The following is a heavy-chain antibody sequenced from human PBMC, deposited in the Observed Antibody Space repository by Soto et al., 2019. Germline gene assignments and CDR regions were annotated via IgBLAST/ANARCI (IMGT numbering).Heavy chain of an antibody. Sequence: QVQLVESGGGVVQPGGSLRLSCEASGFPFSSYGIHWVRQAPGKGLEWLAIIWNDGSNEYYADSVKGRFTISRDNSKNTVCLQVSNRRAEDTAVYFCARVQTDSGASSDSWGKGTLVPVS. V-gene: IGHV3-33*01. CDR3: ARVQTDSGASSDS. CDR1: GFPFSSYG. CDR2: IWNDGSNE. D-gene: IGHD2-15*01. J-gene: IGHJ4*02.